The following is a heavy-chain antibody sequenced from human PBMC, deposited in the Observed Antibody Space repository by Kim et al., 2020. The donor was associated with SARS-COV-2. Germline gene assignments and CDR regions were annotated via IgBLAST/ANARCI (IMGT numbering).Heavy chain of an antibody. CDR2: ISGSGGST. CDR1: GFTFSSYA. CDR3: ATSFLRYFDWLFGY. Sequence: GGSLRLSCAASGFTFSSYAMSWVRQAPGKGLEWVSAISGSGGSTYYADSVKGRFTISRDNSKNTLYLQMNSLRAEDTAVYYCATSFLRYFDWLFGYWGQGTLVTVSS. D-gene: IGHD3-9*01. V-gene: IGHV3-23*01. J-gene: IGHJ4*02.